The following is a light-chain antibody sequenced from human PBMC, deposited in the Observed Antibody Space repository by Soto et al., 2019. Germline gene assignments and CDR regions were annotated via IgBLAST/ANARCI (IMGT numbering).Light chain of an antibody. CDR1: QTVSNNY. V-gene: IGKV3-20*01. CDR2: GAS. J-gene: IGKJ5*01. Sequence: EIVLTQSPGTLSLSPGDRATLSCRASQTVSNNYLAWCQQKPGQAPRVIMYGASRRATGIPDRFSGGGSGTDFTLTISRLEPEDFAVSFCQQYAGPPTTFGQGTRLEIK. CDR3: QQYAGPPTT.